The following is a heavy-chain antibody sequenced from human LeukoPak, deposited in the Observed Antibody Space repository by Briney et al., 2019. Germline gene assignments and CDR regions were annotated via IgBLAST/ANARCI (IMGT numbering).Heavy chain of an antibody. V-gene: IGHV4-4*07. CDR1: GGSISSYY. Sequence: PSETLSLTCTVSGGSISSYYWSWIRQPAGKGLEWIGRIYSGGSTNYNPSLKSRVTMSLDTSKKQFSLKLSSVTAADTAVYYCARDGVKVFGVTISYYYYGMDVWGQGATVTVSS. CDR2: IYSGGST. D-gene: IGHD3-3*01. CDR3: ARDGVKVFGVTISYYYYGMDV. J-gene: IGHJ6*02.